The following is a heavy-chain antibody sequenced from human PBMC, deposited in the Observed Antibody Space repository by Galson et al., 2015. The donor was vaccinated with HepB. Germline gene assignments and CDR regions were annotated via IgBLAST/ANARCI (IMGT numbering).Heavy chain of an antibody. CDR2: ISWNSDLT. V-gene: IGHV3-9*01. CDR1: GFTFEDYA. CDR3: AQDLTYYYGSGSYFVGMVA. J-gene: IGHJ6*02. D-gene: IGHD3-10*01. Sequence: SLRLSCAASGFTFEDYAMHWVRQVPGKGLEWVSGISWNSDLTGYADSVRGRFTISRDNAKYSLYLQMNSLRTEDTALYYCAQDLTYYYGSGSYFVGMVAWGQGTTVTVS.